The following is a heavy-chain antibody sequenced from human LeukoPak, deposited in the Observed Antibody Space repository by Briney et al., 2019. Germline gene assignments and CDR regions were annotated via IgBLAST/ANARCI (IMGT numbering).Heavy chain of an antibody. CDR1: GGSISSGSYY. J-gene: IGHJ4*02. CDR2: IYTSGST. D-gene: IGHD4-17*01. V-gene: IGHV4-61*02. CDR3: ARVRDYGDYFDY. Sequence: PSETLSLTCTVSGGSISSGSYYWSWIRQPAGKGLEWIGRIYTSGSTNYNPSLKSRVTISVDTSKNQFSLKLSSVTAADTAVYYCARVRDYGDYFDYWGQGTLVTVSS.